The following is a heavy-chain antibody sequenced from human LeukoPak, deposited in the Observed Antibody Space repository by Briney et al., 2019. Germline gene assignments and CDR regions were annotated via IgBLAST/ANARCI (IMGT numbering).Heavy chain of an antibody. CDR1: GYTFTGYY. CDR3: ASKLYDSSGYLLFY. D-gene: IGHD3-22*01. V-gene: IGHV1-2*02. CDR2: INPNSGGT. Sequence: SVKVSCKASGYTFTGYYMHWVRQAPRQGREWMGWINPNSGGTNYAQKFQGRVTMTRDTSISPAYMELSRLRSDDTAVYYCASKLYDSSGYLLFYWGQGTLVTVSS. J-gene: IGHJ4*02.